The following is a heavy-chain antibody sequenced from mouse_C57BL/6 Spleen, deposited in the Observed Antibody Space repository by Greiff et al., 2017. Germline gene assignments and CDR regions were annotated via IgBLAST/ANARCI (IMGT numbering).Heavy chain of an antibody. D-gene: IGHD2-14*01. J-gene: IGHJ2*01. CDR3: ARTTYYRNCYFDY. CDR1: GYTFTSYW. V-gene: IGHV1-53*01. Sequence: QVQLQQSGTELVKPGASVKLSCKASGYTFTSYWMHWVKQRPGQGLEWIGKINPSNGGTNYNEKFKSKATLTADKSSSTAYMQLSSLTSEDSAVYYCARTTYYRNCYFDYWGQGTTLTVSS. CDR2: INPSNGGT.